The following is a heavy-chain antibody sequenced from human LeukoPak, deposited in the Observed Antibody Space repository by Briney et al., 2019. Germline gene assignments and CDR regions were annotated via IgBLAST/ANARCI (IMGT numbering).Heavy chain of an antibody. V-gene: IGHV1-8*03. CDR3: ARWQQLVKDAFDI. CDR2: MNPNSGNT. D-gene: IGHD6-13*01. J-gene: IGHJ3*02. Sequence: ASLKFSCKASGNTFTSYDINWVRQATGQGLEWMGWMNPNSGNTGYAQKFQGRVTITRSTSISTAYMELSSLRSEDTAVYYCARWQQLVKDAFDIWGQGTMVTVSS. CDR1: GNTFTSYD.